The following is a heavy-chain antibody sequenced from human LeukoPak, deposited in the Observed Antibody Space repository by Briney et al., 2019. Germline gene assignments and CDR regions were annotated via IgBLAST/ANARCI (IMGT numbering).Heavy chain of an antibody. Sequence: ASVKVSCKASGYIFPSFYMHWVRQAPGQGLEWMGIINPSGGSTSYSQKFQGRVTMARDTSTSTVFMELGSLRSEDTAVYYCARDRDYYGSGSYGPFDYWGQGTLVAVSS. J-gene: IGHJ4*02. CDR3: ARDRDYYGSGSYGPFDY. V-gene: IGHV1-46*01. CDR1: GYIFPSFY. D-gene: IGHD3-10*01. CDR2: INPSGGST.